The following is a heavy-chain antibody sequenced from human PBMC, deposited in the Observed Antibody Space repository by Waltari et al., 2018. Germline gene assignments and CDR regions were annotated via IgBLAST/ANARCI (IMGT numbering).Heavy chain of an antibody. Sequence: QVQLVQSGAEVKKPGASVKVSCKVSGYTLTELSMHWVRQAPGKGLEWMGGFEPGDGETIYAQKFQGRVTMTEDTSTDPAYMELSSLRSEDTAVYYCATPHPRRSTSCPFDYWRQGTLVTVSS. V-gene: IGHV1-24*01. CDR2: FEPGDGET. CDR3: ATPHPRRSTSCPFDY. CDR1: GYTLTELS. J-gene: IGHJ4*02. D-gene: IGHD2-2*01.